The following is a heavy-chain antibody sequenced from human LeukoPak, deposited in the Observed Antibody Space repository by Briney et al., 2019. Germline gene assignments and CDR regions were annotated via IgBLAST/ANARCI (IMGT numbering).Heavy chain of an antibody. CDR2: IYYTGTT. J-gene: IGHJ4*01. CDR1: SGSITSYY. Sequence: AETLSLTCTFSSGSITSYYWSWMRQPPGKGLEDIGHIYYTGTTDYNPSLKSRVTMSVDTSKNQFSLRLISVTASATAVYFCAGAPNRHFFDYWGHGTLVAASS. CDR3: AGAPNRHFFDY. V-gene: IGHV4-59*01.